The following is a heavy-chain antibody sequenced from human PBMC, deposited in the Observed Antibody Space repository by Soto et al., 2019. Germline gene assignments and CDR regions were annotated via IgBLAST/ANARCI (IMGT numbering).Heavy chain of an antibody. V-gene: IGHV3-23*01. CDR3: AKSGREYYYYYVDV. CDR1: GFTFSSYA. D-gene: IGHD1-26*01. J-gene: IGHJ6*03. CDR2: ISNSGAST. Sequence: PGGSLRLSCAASGFTFSSYAMSWVRQAPGKGLEWVSSISNSGASTYYADSVKGRFTISRDNSNSALYLQMNSLRAEDTAVYYCAKSGREYYYYYVDVWGKGTTVTVSS.